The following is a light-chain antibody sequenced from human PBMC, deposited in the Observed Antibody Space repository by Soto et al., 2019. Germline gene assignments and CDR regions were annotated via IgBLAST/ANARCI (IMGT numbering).Light chain of an antibody. CDR3: CSYAGSYTYV. CDR1: NSDVGTFYF. Sequence: QSVLTQPPSASGTPGQMVIISCTGTNSDVGTFYFVSWYQQYPDKGPKLIIYDVTERPSGVPDRFSGSKSGNTASLTISGLQAEDEADYYCCSYAGSYTYVFGSGTKVTVL. CDR2: DVT. V-gene: IGLV2-11*01. J-gene: IGLJ1*01.